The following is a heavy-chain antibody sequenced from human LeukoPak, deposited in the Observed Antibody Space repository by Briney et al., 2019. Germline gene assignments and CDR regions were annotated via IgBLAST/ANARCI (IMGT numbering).Heavy chain of an antibody. Sequence: PSETLSLTCTVSGGSISSYSWSWIRQPAGKGLEWIGHMYTSGSTNYSPSLKSRITMSVDTSKNQFSLRLSSVTAADTAMYFCARGILRDYYDSSGLYHRGGVGYWGQGTLVTVSS. J-gene: IGHJ4*02. D-gene: IGHD3-22*01. CDR1: GGSISSYS. CDR2: MYTSGST. CDR3: ARGILRDYYDSSGLYHRGGVGY. V-gene: IGHV4-4*07.